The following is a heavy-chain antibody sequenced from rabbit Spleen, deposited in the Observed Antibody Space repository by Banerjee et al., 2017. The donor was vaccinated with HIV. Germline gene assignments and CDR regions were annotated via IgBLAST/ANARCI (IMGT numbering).Heavy chain of an antibody. CDR1: GVSFSFSSY. D-gene: IGHD2-1*01. Sequence: QEQLEESGGGLVKPGASLTLTCTASGVSFSFSSYMCWVRQAPGKGLEWIACIEVGSSGFSYFATWAKGRFTISKTSSTTVTLQMTSLTAADTATYFCARGSATMTMVITGYYLKLWGPGTLVTGS. CDR2: IEVGSSGFS. V-gene: IGHV1S45*01. CDR3: ARGSATMTMVITGYYLKL. J-gene: IGHJ4*01.